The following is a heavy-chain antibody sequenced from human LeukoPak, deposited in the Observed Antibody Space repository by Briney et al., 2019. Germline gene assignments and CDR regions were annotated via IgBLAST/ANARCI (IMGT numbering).Heavy chain of an antibody. Sequence: SETLSLTCAVSGGSISSYYWGWIRQPPGKGLEWIGSIYYSGSTYYNPSLKSRVTISVDTSKNQFSLKLSSVTAADTAVYYCARRIAARHSYYYYYGMDVWGQGTTVTVSS. J-gene: IGHJ6*02. V-gene: IGHV4-39*01. CDR2: IYYSGST. CDR1: GGSISSYY. CDR3: ARRIAARHSYYYYYGMDV. D-gene: IGHD6-6*01.